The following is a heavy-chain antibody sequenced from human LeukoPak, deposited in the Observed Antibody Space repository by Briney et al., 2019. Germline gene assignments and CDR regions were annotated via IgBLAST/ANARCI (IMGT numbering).Heavy chain of an antibody. CDR1: GYSFTSYW. CDR2: IYPGDSDT. V-gene: IGHV5-51*01. D-gene: IGHD3-22*01. Sequence: GESPQTSFQGSGYSFTSYWIGWVRQVPGKGLEWMGIIYPGDSDTRYSPSFEGQVTISAAQSISAAPLQWSSLKASDTAMYYCARPYQSDSWGAFDIWGQGTLVTVSS. CDR3: ARPYQSDSWGAFDI. J-gene: IGHJ3*02.